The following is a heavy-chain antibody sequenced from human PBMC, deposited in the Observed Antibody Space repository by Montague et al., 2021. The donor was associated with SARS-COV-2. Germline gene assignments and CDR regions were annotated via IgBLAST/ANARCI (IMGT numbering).Heavy chain of an antibody. D-gene: IGHD6-6*01. J-gene: IGHJ4*02. CDR3: TKVPRSIGNRHRDQ. CDR2: IYAGGSNK. Sequence: SLRLSCAASGFTFSEFAMSWVRQAPGKGLEWVSIIYAGGSNKYYADSVKGRFTVSRDNSNSSLYLRMNSLRSEDTGVYFCTKVPRSIGNRHRDQWGQGTLVTVSS. V-gene: IGHV3-23*03. CDR1: GFTFSEFA.